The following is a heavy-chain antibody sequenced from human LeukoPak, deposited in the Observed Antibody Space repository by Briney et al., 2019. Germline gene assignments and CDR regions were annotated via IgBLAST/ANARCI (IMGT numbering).Heavy chain of an antibody. CDR2: MNPNSGNT. Sequence: ASVKVSCKASGYTFTSYDINWVRQATGQGLEWMGWMNPNSGNTGYAQKFQGRVTITRNTSISTAYMELSRLRSDDTAVYYCARGVAAWDAFDIWGQGTMVTVSS. V-gene: IGHV1-8*03. CDR1: GYTFTSYD. CDR3: ARGVAAWDAFDI. J-gene: IGHJ3*02. D-gene: IGHD6-13*01.